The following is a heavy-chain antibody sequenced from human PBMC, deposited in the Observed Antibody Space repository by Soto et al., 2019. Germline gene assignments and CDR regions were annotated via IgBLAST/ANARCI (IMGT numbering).Heavy chain of an antibody. V-gene: IGHV3-33*01. D-gene: IGHD3-22*01. Sequence: PGGSLRLSCAASGFTFSSYGMHWVRQAPGKGLEWVAVIWYDGSNKYYADSVKGRFTISRDNSKNTLYLQMNSLRAEDTAVYYCARVLLTYYYDSSIDYWGQGTLVTVSS. CDR3: ARVLLTYYYDSSIDY. CDR1: GFTFSSYG. CDR2: IWYDGSNK. J-gene: IGHJ4*02.